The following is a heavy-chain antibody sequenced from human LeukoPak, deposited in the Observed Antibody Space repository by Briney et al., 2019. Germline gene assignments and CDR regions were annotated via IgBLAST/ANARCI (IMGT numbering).Heavy chain of an antibody. J-gene: IGHJ5*02. CDR1: GGSISSYY. V-gene: IGHV4-59*01. CDR2: IYYSGST. Sequence: SETLSLTCTVSGGSISSYYWSWIRQPPGKGLEWIGYIYYSGSTNYNPSLKSRVTISVDTSENQFSLKLSSVTAADTAVYYCARVSYSSSWYPENWFDPWGQGTLVTVSS. D-gene: IGHD6-13*01. CDR3: ARVSYSSSWYPENWFDP.